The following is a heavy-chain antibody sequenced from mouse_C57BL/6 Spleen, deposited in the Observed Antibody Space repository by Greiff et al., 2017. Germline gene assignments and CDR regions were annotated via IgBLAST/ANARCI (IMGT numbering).Heavy chain of an antibody. CDR1: GYAFSSSW. V-gene: IGHV1-82*01. D-gene: IGHD2-1*01. CDR2: IYPGDGDT. Sequence: QVQLKESGPELVKPGASVKISCKASGYAFSSSWMNWVKQRPGKGLEWIGRIYPGDGDTNYNGKFKGKATLTADKSSSTAYMQLSSLTSEDSAVYFCARSYGNYGWYFEVWGTGTTVTVSS. CDR3: ARSYGNYGWYFEV. J-gene: IGHJ1*03.